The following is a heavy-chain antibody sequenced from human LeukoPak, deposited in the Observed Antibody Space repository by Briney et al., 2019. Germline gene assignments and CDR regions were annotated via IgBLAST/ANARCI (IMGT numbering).Heavy chain of an antibody. D-gene: IGHD2-2*01. Sequence: SVKVSCKASGGTFSSYAISWVRQAPGQGLEWMGGIIPIFGTTNYAQKFQDRVTINADQSTSTAYMELSSLRSDDTAVYYCARGTPRRTIVVVPAAVDVWGKGTTVTVSS. CDR1: GGTFSSYA. CDR3: ARGTPRRTIVVVPAAVDV. J-gene: IGHJ6*04. V-gene: IGHV1-69*01. CDR2: IIPIFGTT.